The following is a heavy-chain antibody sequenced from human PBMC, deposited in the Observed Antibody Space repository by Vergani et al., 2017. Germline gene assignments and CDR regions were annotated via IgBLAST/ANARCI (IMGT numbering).Heavy chain of an antibody. CDR2: MNPNSGNT. J-gene: IGHJ5*02. CDR3: AGGRLGSRGFLGNAVP. CDR1: GYTFTSYD. Sequence: QVQLVQSGAEVKKPGASVKVSCKASGYTFTSYDINWVRQATGQGLEWMGWMNPNSGNTGYAQKFQGRVTMTRNTSISTAYMELSSLRSEDTAVYYGAGGRLGSRGFLGNAVPWGQGTLVTVSS. V-gene: IGHV1-8*01. D-gene: IGHD3-3*01.